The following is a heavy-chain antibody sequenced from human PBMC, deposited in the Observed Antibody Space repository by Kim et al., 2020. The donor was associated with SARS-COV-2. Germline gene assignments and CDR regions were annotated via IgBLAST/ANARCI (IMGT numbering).Heavy chain of an antibody. J-gene: IGHJ6*02. CDR2: ISYDGSNK. Sequence: GGSLRLSCAASGFTFSSYGMHWVRQAPGKGLEWVAVISYDGSNKYYADSVKGRFTISRDNSKNTLYLQMNSLRAEDTAVYYCAKDIVEGYSSSLGLHVKRYYYYGMDVWGQGTTVTVSS. CDR3: AKDIVEGYSSSLGLHVKRYYYYGMDV. CDR1: GFTFSSYG. D-gene: IGHD6-13*01. V-gene: IGHV3-30*18.